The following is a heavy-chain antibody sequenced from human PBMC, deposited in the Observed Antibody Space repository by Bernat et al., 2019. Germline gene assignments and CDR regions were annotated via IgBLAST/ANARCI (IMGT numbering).Heavy chain of an antibody. V-gene: IGHV3-33*01. Sequence: QVQLVDSGGGVVQPGRSLRLSCAASGFTFSSYGMHWVRQAPGKGLEWVAVIWYDGSNKYYADSVKGRFTISRDNSKNTLYLQMNSLRAEDTAVYYCARGGYGVVPAAMLYYYYYGMDVWGQGTTVTVSS. D-gene: IGHD2-2*01. CDR1: GFTFSSYG. CDR3: ARGGYGVVPAAMLYYYYYGMDV. CDR2: IWYDGSNK. J-gene: IGHJ6*02.